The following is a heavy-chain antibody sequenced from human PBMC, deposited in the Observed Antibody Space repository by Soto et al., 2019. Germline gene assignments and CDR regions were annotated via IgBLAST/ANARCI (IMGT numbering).Heavy chain of an antibody. V-gene: IGHV4-34*01. CDR3: ARLGQWLVRYYYYGMDV. Sequence: SETLSLTCAVYGGSFSGYYWSWIRQPPGKGLEWIGEINHSGSTNYNPSLKSRVTISVDTSKNQFSLKLSSVTAADTAVYYCARLGQWLVRYYYYGMDVWGQGTTVTVSS. CDR2: INHSGST. J-gene: IGHJ6*02. D-gene: IGHD6-19*01. CDR1: GGSFSGYY.